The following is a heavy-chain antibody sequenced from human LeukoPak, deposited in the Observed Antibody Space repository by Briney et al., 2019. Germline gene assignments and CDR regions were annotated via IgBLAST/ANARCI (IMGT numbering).Heavy chain of an antibody. D-gene: IGHD3-9*01. CDR3: ARDPSSTYYDILTGSNYYYYYYMDV. CDR2: ISSSSSYI. J-gene: IGHJ6*03. V-gene: IGHV3-21*01. Sequence: GGSLRLSCAASGFTFSSYSMNWVRQALGKGLEWVSSISSSSSYIYYADSVKGRFTISRDNAKNSLYLQMNSLRAEDTAVYYCARDPSSTYYDILTGSNYYYYYYMDVWGKGTTVTVSS. CDR1: GFTFSSYS.